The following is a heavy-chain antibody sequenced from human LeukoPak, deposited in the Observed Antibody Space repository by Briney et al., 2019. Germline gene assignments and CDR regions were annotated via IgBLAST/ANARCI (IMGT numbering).Heavy chain of an antibody. CDR2: IKQDGSEK. CDR3: ARDRDYVDYPVDY. Sequence: GGSLRLSCAASGFSFSSYWMSWVRQAPGKGLEWVANIKQDGSEKYYMDFAKGRFTVSRDNAKNSLYLQMNSLRAEDTAVYYCARDRDYVDYPVDYWGQGTLVTVLS. J-gene: IGHJ4*02. V-gene: IGHV3-7*04. CDR1: GFSFSSYW. D-gene: IGHD4-17*01.